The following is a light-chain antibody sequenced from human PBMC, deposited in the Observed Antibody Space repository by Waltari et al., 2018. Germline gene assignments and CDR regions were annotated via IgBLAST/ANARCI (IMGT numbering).Light chain of an antibody. CDR1: RSDVGSYNL. V-gene: IGLV2-23*01. CDR3: CSYAGSFTLV. CDR2: EDS. Sequence: QSALTQPASVSGSPGQSITIPCTGTRSDVGSYNLVSWYQEHPGKAPKRMIYEDSKRPSGVSNRFSGSKSGNTASLTISGLQAEDEADDYCCSYAGSFTLVFGGGTKLTVL. J-gene: IGLJ2*01.